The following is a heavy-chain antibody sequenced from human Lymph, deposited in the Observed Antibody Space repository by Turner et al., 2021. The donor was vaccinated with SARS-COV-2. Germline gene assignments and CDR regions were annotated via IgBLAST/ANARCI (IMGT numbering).Heavy chain of an antibody. J-gene: IGHJ4*02. CDR3: ARGIYDSGGYLSYYFDY. Sequence: QVQLVESGGGVVQPGRSLRLYCAASGFTFSSYGMHWVRQAPGKGLEWVAFIWYDGSNKYYADSVKGRFTISRDNSKNTLYLQMNSLRAEDTAVYYCARGIYDSGGYLSYYFDYWGQGTLVTVSS. D-gene: IGHD3-22*01. CDR1: GFTFSSYG. CDR2: IWYDGSNK. V-gene: IGHV3-33*01.